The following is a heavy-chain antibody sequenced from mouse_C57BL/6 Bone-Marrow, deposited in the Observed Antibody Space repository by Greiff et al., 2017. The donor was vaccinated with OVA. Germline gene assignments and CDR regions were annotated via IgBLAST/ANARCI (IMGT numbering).Heavy chain of an antibody. J-gene: IGHJ2*01. D-gene: IGHD1-1*01. Sequence: EVQLVESGPGLVKPSQSLSLTCSVTGYSITSGYYWNWIRQFPGNKLEWMGYISYDGSNNYNPSLKNRISITRDKSKNQFFLKLNSVTTEDTATYYCARERFHYYGSLDYWGQGTTLTVSS. CDR2: ISYDGSN. CDR3: ARERFHYYGSLDY. V-gene: IGHV3-6*01. CDR1: GYSITSGYY.